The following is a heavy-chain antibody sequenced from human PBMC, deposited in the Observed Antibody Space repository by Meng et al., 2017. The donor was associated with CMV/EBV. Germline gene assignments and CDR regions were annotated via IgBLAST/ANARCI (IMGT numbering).Heavy chain of an antibody. D-gene: IGHD3-22*01. CDR1: GFTFSSYS. CDR3: ARDLGPGSMGSGSFDY. J-gene: IGHJ4*02. V-gene: IGHV3-21*01. Sequence: GESLKISCAASGFTFSSYSMNWVRQAPGKGLEWVSSISSSSSYIYYADSVKCRFTISRDNAKNSLYLQMNSLRAEDTAVYYCARDLGPGSMGSGSFDYWGQGTLVTVSS. CDR2: ISSSSSYI.